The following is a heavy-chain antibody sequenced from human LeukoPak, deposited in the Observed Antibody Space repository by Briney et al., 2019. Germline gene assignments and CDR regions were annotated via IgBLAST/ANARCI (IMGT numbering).Heavy chain of an antibody. Sequence: SETLSLTCSVSGVSISSGSNYWGWIRPPPGKTLEWIGSIYSSGSTHYNPSLRSRVIILIDTAKNHFSLNLSSVTAADTAVYYCARSDGYGLVGIWGQGTMVTVSS. D-gene: IGHD3-10*01. CDR3: ARSDGYGLVGI. CDR1: GVSISSGSNY. J-gene: IGHJ3*02. V-gene: IGHV4-39*07. CDR2: IYSSGST.